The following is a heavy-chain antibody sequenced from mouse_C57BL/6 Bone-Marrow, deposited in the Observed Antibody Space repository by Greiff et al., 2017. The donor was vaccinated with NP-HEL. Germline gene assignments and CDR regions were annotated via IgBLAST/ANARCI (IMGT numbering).Heavy chain of an antibody. Sequence: QVQLQQPGAELVKPGASVKMSCKASGYTFTSYWITWVKQRPGQGLEWIGDIYPGSGSTNYNEKFKSKATLTVDTSSSTAYMQLSSLTSEDSAVYYCARGLYYGSSYFAYWGQGTLVTVSA. J-gene: IGHJ3*01. V-gene: IGHV1-55*01. CDR1: GYTFTSYW. CDR2: IYPGSGST. D-gene: IGHD1-1*01. CDR3: ARGLYYGSSYFAY.